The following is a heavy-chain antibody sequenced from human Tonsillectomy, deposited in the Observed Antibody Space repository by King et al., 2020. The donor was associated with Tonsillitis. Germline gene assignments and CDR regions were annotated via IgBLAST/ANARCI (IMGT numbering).Heavy chain of an antibody. CDR2: ISYSENT. Sequence: VQLQESGPGLVKPSQTLSLTCTVSGGSISSAGYYWSWIRQPPGKGLEWIGYISYSENTFYAPSLKSRLTISVDTSKNQFSLKLSSVTAADTSVYYCASTAPPYYYDYMDVWGKGTTVTVS. D-gene: IGHD4-17*01. CDR1: GGSISSAGYY. J-gene: IGHJ6*03. V-gene: IGHV4-31*03. CDR3: ASTAPPYYYDYMDV.